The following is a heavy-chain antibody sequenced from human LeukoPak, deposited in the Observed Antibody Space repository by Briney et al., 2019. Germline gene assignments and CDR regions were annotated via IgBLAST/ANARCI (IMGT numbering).Heavy chain of an antibody. Sequence: GGSLRLSCTASGFTFGDYAMSWFRQAPGKGLEWVGFIRSKAYGGTTEYAASVKGRFTISRDDSKSIPYLQMNSLKTEDTAVYYCTRSSFDWTDWFDPWGQGTLVTVSS. J-gene: IGHJ5*02. CDR3: TRSSFDWTDWFDP. CDR2: IRSKAYGGTT. D-gene: IGHD3-9*01. CDR1: GFTFGDYA. V-gene: IGHV3-49*03.